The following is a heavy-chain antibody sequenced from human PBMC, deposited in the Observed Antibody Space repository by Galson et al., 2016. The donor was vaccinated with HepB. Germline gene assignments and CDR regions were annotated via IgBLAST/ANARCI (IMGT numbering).Heavy chain of an antibody. V-gene: IGHV1-18*01. CDR2: ISAYNGNT. J-gene: IGHJ6*01. CDR3: ARDPRKIRYPLLENYYYYYAMDV. D-gene: IGHD2-2*01. CDR1: GYTFTTYG. Sequence: SVKVSCKASGYTFTTYGISWVRQAPGQGLEWMGWISAYNGNTNYAQKLQGRVTMTTDTSTSTAYMELRSLRSDDTDVYYCARDPRKIRYPLLENYYYYYAMDVWGQGTTVTVSS.